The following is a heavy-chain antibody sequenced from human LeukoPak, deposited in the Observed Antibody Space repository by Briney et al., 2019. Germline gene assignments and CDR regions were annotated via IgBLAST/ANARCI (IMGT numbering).Heavy chain of an antibody. CDR1: GGSISSYY. D-gene: IGHD2/OR15-2a*01. CDR3: ARLFYGSHFDY. V-gene: IGHV4-59*08. CDR2: IYYSGST. J-gene: IGHJ4*02. Sequence: SETLSLTCTVSGGSISSYYWSWIRQPPGKGLEWTGYIYYSGSTNYNPSLKSRVTISVDTSKNQFSLKLSSVTAADTAVYYCARLFYGSHFDYWGQGTLVTVSS.